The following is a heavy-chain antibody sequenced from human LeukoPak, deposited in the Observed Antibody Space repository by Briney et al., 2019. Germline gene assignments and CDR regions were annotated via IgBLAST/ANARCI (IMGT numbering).Heavy chain of an antibody. J-gene: IGHJ4*02. Sequence: PGGSLRLSCAASGFTFRSYWMSWVRQAPGKGLEWVSGIYSGGSTYYADSVKGRFTISRDNSKNTLYLQMNSLRAEDTAVYYCARVLSGYDLDYWGQGTLVTVSS. CDR2: IYSGGST. V-gene: IGHV3-66*01. CDR1: GFTFRSYW. D-gene: IGHD5-12*01. CDR3: ARVLSGYDLDY.